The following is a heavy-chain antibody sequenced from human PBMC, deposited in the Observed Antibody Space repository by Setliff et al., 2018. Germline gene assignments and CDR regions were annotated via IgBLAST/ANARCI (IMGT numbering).Heavy chain of an antibody. J-gene: IGHJ3*01. V-gene: IGHV3-7*01. CDR3: ARDRWKVMVNKGDDAFDL. D-gene: IGHD5-18*01. Sequence: GSLRLSCGISGFTFNIYWMSWVRQAPGKGLEWVADINQDGSEKKYVDSVKGRFTISRDNAKNSLYLEMNSLRAEDTAEYYCARDRWKVMVNKGDDAFDLWGQGTMVTVSS. CDR2: INQDGSEK. CDR1: GFTFNIYW.